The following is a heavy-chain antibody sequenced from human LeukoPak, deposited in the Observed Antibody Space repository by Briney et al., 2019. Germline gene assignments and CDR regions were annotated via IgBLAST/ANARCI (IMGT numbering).Heavy chain of an antibody. CDR1: GGSINGYY. J-gene: IGHJ4*02. CDR3: ARDQEQWLVKTFDY. CDR2: IFYSGST. Sequence: SETLSLTCKVSGGSINGYYWSWIRQPPGKGLEWIGYIFYSGSTKYNPSLKSRVTISVDTSKNQFSLKLSSVTAADTAVYYCARDQEQWLVKTFDYWGQGTLVTVSS. D-gene: IGHD6-19*01. V-gene: IGHV4-59*01.